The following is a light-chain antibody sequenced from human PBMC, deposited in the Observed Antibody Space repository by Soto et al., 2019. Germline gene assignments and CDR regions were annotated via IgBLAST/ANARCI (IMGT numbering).Light chain of an antibody. CDR2: DAS. Sequence: EIVLTQSPATMSLSPRERHTLSCSASQSVTSYLAWYQHRPRQAPTLLINDASRRAPRIPDRFSGSGSGADFTLTISSLEPEDFAVYYCQQRSSWPITIGQGTKVDIK. J-gene: IGKJ1*01. CDR1: QSVTSY. CDR3: QQRSSWPIT. V-gene: IGKV3-11*01.